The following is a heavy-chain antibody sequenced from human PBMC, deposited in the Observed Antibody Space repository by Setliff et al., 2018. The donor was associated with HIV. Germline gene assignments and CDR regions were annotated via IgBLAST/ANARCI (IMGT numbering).Heavy chain of an antibody. CDR3: ATPHREREDDAFDI. Sequence: SETLSLTCNVSGFSIGNFYYWGWVRQHPGKGLEWVGSMYPNGRTYYNPSVKSRVTISVDTSKNQFFLKLSSVTAADTAMYYCATPHREREDDAFDIWGQGTKVTVSS. CDR2: MYPNGRT. CDR1: GFSIGNFYY. J-gene: IGHJ3*02. V-gene: IGHV4-38-2*02. D-gene: IGHD1-1*01.